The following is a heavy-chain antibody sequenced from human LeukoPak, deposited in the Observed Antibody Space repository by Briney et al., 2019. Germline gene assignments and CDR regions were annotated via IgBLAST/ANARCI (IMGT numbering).Heavy chain of an antibody. J-gene: IGHJ4*02. D-gene: IGHD2-15*01. Sequence: PGGSLRLSCAASGFTFSSYSMNWVRQAPGKGLEWVSSISSSSSYIYYADSVKGRFTISRDNSKNTLYLQMNSLRAEDTAVYYCAKDCRGGSCSPQWGQGTLVTVSS. CDR1: GFTFSSYS. V-gene: IGHV3-21*04. CDR3: AKDCRGGSCSPQ. CDR2: ISSSSSYI.